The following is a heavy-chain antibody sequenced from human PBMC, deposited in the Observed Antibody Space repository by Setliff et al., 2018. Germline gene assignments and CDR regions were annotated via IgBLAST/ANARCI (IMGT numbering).Heavy chain of an antibody. D-gene: IGHD1-1*01. V-gene: IGHV4-59*12. CDR2: IYYSGST. Sequence: PSETLSLTCTVSGGSISSYYWSWIRQPPGKGLEWIGHIYYSGSTNYNPSLESRVSFSIDTSKNQFFLKVRSVTAADTAVYYCARDRGSNNSPEDFDYWGLGTLVTVSS. CDR1: GGSISSYY. CDR3: ARDRGSNNSPEDFDY. J-gene: IGHJ4*02.